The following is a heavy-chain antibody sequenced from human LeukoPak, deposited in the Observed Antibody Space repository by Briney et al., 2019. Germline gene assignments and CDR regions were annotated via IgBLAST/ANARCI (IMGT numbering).Heavy chain of an antibody. J-gene: IGHJ4*02. CDR2: ISSSSSYI. V-gene: IGHV3-21*01. D-gene: IGHD6-13*01. CDR3: AKDGLSTSSCPDY. CDR1: GFTFSSYS. Sequence: PGGSLRLSCAASGFTFSSYSMNWVRQAPGKGLEWVSSISSSSSYIYYADSVKGRFTISRDNSKNTLYLQMNSLRAEDTAVYYCAKDGLSTSSCPDYWGQGTLVTVSS.